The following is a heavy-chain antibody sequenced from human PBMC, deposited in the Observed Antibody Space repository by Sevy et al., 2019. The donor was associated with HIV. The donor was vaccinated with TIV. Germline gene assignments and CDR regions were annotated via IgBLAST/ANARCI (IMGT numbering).Heavy chain of an antibody. D-gene: IGHD4-17*01. Sequence: GGSLRLSCVGSVFIFDDYGMHWVRQAPGKGLEWVALISHDGGKKYYADSVKGRFTISRDNFKNTLYLQMNTLRRDDTAAYFCTKDPPVYGDFPYGMDVWGQGTTVTVSS. CDR2: ISHDGGKK. CDR3: TKDPPVYGDFPYGMDV. J-gene: IGHJ6*02. CDR1: VFIFDDYG. V-gene: IGHV3-30*18.